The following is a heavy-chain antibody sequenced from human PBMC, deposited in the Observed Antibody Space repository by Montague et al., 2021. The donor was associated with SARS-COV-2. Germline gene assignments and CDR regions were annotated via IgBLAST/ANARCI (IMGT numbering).Heavy chain of an antibody. J-gene: IGHJ4*02. CDR3: AKVGDYFGDPKHYFDL. Sequence: SLRLSCAASGFTFSRSAMTWVRQAPVKGLEWISVIYNTATSTYYXDSXQGRFTISRDDSKNTLSLHMNSLRVDDTAVYYCAKVGDYFGDPKHYFDLWGPGTLVTVSS. D-gene: IGHD3-10*01. V-gene: IGHV3-23*03. CDR2: IYNTATST. CDR1: GFTFSRSA.